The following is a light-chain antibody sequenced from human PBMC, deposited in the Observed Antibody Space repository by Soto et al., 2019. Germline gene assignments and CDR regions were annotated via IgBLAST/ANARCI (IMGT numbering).Light chain of an antibody. Sequence: VLTQSPATLSLSPGQRATLSCRASQNISNYVAWYQQKPGQAPRLLIYDASNRATGIPARFSGSGSGTDFTLTISSLEPEDFAVYYCQQTYSIPVTFGQGTKLEIK. J-gene: IGKJ2*01. CDR1: QNISNY. CDR2: DAS. CDR3: QQTYSIPVT. V-gene: IGKV3-11*01.